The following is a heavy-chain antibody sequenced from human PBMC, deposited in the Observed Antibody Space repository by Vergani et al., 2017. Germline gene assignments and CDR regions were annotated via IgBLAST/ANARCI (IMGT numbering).Heavy chain of an antibody. V-gene: IGHV4-59*01. CDR3: ARAGWLHAFDY. CDR2: IYYSGST. D-gene: IGHD5-24*01. CDR1: GGSISSYY. Sequence: QVQLQESGPGLVKPSATLSLTCTVSGGSISSYYWSWIRQPPGKGLEWIGYIYYSGSTNYNPSLKSRVTISVDTSKNQFSLKLSSVTAADTAVYYCARAGWLHAFDYWGQGTLVTVSS. J-gene: IGHJ4*02.